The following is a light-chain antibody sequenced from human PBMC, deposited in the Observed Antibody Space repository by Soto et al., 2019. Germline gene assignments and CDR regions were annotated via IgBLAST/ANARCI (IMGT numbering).Light chain of an antibody. CDR1: SSDVGGYNY. V-gene: IGLV2-8*01. Sequence: QSALTQPPSASGSPGQSVTISCTGTSSDVGGYNYVSWYQQHSGKAPKLMIYEVTKRPSGVPDRFSGSKSDNTASLTVAGLPAEDEADYYCSSYVGSDTVVFGGGTKVTVL. CDR2: EVT. J-gene: IGLJ2*01. CDR3: SSYVGSDTVV.